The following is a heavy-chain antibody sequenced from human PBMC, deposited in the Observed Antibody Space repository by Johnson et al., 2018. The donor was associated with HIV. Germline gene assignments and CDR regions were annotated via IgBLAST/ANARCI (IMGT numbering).Heavy chain of an antibody. CDR1: GFTFSSYA. Sequence: QVQLVESGGGVVQPGRSLRLSCAASGFTFSSYAMHWVRQAPGKGLEWVAVISYDGSNKYYADSVKGRFTISRDNSKNTLYLQMNSLRAEDTAVYYCARDWGTRGWDDALDIWGQGTMVTVSS. D-gene: IGHD3-16*01. CDR3: ARDWGTRGWDDALDI. J-gene: IGHJ3*02. CDR2: ISYDGSNK. V-gene: IGHV3-30-3*01.